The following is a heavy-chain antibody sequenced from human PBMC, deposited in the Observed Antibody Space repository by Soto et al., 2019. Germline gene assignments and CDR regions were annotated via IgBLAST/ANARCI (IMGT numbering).Heavy chain of an antibody. CDR2: ISYDGSNK. CDR3: ARGVAGSGFDL. Sequence: PGGSLRLSCAASGFTFSSYGMHWVRQAPGKGLEWVAVISYDGSNKYYADSVKGRFTISRDNSKNTLYLQMNSLRAEDTAVYYCARGVAGSGFDLWGQGTLVTVSS. D-gene: IGHD6-19*01. CDR1: GFTFSSYG. J-gene: IGHJ4*02. V-gene: IGHV3-30*03.